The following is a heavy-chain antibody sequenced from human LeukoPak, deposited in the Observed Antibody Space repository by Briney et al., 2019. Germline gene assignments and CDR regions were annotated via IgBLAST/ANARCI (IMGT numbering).Heavy chain of an antibody. Sequence: GGSLRLSCAASGFTFSSYGMHWVRQAPGKGLEWVAVIWYDGSNKYYADSVKGRFTISRDNSKNTLYLQMNSLRAEDTAVYYCARAEGYYDSSGNDAFDIWGQGTIVTVSS. J-gene: IGHJ3*02. CDR1: GFTFSSYG. V-gene: IGHV3-33*01. CDR2: IWYDGSNK. D-gene: IGHD3-22*01. CDR3: ARAEGYYDSSGNDAFDI.